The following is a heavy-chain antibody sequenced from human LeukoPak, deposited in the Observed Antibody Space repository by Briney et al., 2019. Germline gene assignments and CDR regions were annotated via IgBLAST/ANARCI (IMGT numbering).Heavy chain of an antibody. D-gene: IGHD3-10*01. J-gene: IGHJ4*02. CDR1: GFTVSSNY. Sequence: GGSLRLSCAASGFTVSSNYMNWVRQAPGKGLEWVSLISSSSSYIYYADSVKGRLTISRDNAKNSLYLQMNSLRAEDTAVYYCARDQGSYGSGSYYDYWGQGTLVTVSS. CDR2: ISSSSSYI. CDR3: ARDQGSYGSGSYYDY. V-gene: IGHV3-21*01.